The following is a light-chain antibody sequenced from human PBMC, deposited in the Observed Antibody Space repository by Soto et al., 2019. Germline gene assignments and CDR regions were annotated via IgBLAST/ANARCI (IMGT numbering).Light chain of an antibody. Sequence: SYELTQPPSMSVAPGETATMTCGGNNIVRKNVHWYQQKPGQAPVLVIYYDRDRPSGIPERFSGSNSGNTATLTISRVEAGDEADYSCQVWDSSSDHPVFGGGTKLTV. J-gene: IGLJ2*01. CDR1: NIVRKN. CDR3: QVWDSSSDHPV. CDR2: YDR. V-gene: IGLV3-21*04.